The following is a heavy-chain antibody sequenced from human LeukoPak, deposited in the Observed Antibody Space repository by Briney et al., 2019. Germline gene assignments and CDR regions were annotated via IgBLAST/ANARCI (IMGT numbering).Heavy chain of an antibody. D-gene: IGHD5-18*01. CDR1: GFTFRNYA. CDR2: TSGSGGNT. Sequence: PGGSLRLFCAASGFTFRNYAMSWVRQAPGKGLEWVSGTSGSGGNTYYADSVKGRFTISRDNSKNTLYLQMNSLRAEDTAVYYCAKTPDSYGSWYFDYWGQGTLVTVSP. V-gene: IGHV3-23*01. J-gene: IGHJ4*02. CDR3: AKTPDSYGSWYFDY.